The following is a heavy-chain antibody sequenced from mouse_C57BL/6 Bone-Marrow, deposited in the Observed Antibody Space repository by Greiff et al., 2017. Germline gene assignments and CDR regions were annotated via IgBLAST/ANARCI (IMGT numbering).Heavy chain of an antibody. D-gene: IGHD2-3*01. Sequence: QVQLQQPGAELVMPGASVKLSCKASGYTFTSYWMHWVKQRPGQGLEWIGEIDPSDSYTNYNQKFKGKSTLTVDKSSSTAYMQLSSLTSEDSAVYYCARWDDGYYGAYWGQGTLVTVSA. J-gene: IGHJ3*01. CDR2: IDPSDSYT. CDR3: ARWDDGYYGAY. CDR1: GYTFTSYW. V-gene: IGHV1-69*01.